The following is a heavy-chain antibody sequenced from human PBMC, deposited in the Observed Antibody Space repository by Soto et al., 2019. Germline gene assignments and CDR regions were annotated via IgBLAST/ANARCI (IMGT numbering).Heavy chain of an antibody. Sequence: PSETLSLTCTVSGGSISSSSYYWGWIRQPPGKGLEWIGSIYYSGSTYYNPSLKSRVTISVDTSKNQFSLKLSSVTAADTVVYYCARLGGSGSYYGFDYWGQGTLVTVSS. CDR2: IYYSGST. CDR3: ARLGGSGSYYGFDY. J-gene: IGHJ4*02. CDR1: GGSISSSSYY. D-gene: IGHD3-10*01. V-gene: IGHV4-39*01.